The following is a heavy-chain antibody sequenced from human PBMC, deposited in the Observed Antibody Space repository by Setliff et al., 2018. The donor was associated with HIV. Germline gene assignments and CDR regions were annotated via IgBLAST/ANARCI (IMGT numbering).Heavy chain of an antibody. Sequence: SVKVSCKASGNTLRNNAIGWVRQAPGQGPEWMGSLIPVLGEPHYAQSFQGRVTSSADESTNTAHMELRSLTSEDTAAYYCTRGALYGLFEFWGPGTLVTVSS. J-gene: IGHJ4*02. D-gene: IGHD3-10*01. CDR1: GNTLRNNA. CDR2: LIPVLGEP. V-gene: IGHV1-69*11. CDR3: TRGALYGLFEF.